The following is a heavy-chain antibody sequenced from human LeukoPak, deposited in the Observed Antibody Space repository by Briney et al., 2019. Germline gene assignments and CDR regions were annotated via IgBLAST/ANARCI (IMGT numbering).Heavy chain of an antibody. D-gene: IGHD2-21*01. CDR3: IHIGSIPDRFDS. J-gene: IGHJ4*02. CDR2: IKSRGSGGST. CDR1: GLTFIYAW. V-gene: IGHV3-15*01. Sequence: KSGGSLRLSCAASGLTFIYAWMSWVRQAPGKGLEWLGRIKSRGSGGSTDYAAPVKGRFTISRDDSKNTVYLQMNSLKTEDTAIYYCIHIGSIPDRFDSWGQGTQVTVSS.